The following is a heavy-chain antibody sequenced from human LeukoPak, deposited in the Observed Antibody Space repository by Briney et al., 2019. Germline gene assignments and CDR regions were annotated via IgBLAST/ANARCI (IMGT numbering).Heavy chain of an antibody. V-gene: IGHV3-53*01. J-gene: IGHJ4*02. Sequence: GGSLRLSCVVSGFTHSSKYMSWVSQAPGKGLEWVSDIYSGGSTYYADSVKGRFTISRDNSENTLYLQMNSLRAEDTAVYYCARDRHCGGSSCHYNFDYWGQGTLVTVSS. CDR3: ARDRHCGGSSCHYNFDY. D-gene: IGHD2-15*01. CDR2: IYSGGST. CDR1: GFTHSSKY.